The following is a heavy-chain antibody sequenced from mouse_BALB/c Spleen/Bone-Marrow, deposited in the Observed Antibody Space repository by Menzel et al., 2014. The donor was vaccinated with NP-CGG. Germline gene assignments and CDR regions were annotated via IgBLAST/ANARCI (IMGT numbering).Heavy chain of an antibody. D-gene: IGHD2-1*01. CDR1: GFNIKDTY. Sequence: VHLQQPGAELVKPGASVKLSCTASGFNIKDTYMHWVKQRPEQGLEWIGRIDPANGNTKYDPKFQGKATITADTSSNTAYLQLSSLTSEDTAVYYCAFIYYGYAMDYWGQGTSVTVSS. J-gene: IGHJ4*01. CDR3: AFIYYGYAMDY. V-gene: IGHV14-3*02. CDR2: IDPANGNT.